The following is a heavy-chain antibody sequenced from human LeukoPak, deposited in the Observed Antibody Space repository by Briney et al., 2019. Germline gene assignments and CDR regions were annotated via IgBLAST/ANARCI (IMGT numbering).Heavy chain of an antibody. CDR3: ATLKRGTVFGYFNF. D-gene: IGHD1-1*01. CDR2: LRDTDRT. V-gene: IGHV4-59*11. Sequence: SETLSLTCTVPGASISTHYWSWLRQPPGKELEWIAYLRDTDRTKDNPSRKSRVALSADTSKNQFSLRLTSVTAADTAIYYCATLKRGTVFGYFNFWGQGLLVTVSS. J-gene: IGHJ4*02. CDR1: GASISTHY.